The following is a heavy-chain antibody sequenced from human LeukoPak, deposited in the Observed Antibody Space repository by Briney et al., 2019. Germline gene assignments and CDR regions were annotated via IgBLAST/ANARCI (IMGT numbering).Heavy chain of an antibody. J-gene: IGHJ4*02. V-gene: IGHV1-69*01. CDR3: ARDSDTAMVHHDY. CDR1: GGTFSSYA. Sequence: SVKVSCKASGGTFSSYAISWVRQAPGQGLEWMGGIIPIFGTANYAQKFQGRVTITADEATSTAYMELSSLRSEDTAVYYCARDSDTAMVHHDYWGQGTLVTVSS. CDR2: IIPIFGTA. D-gene: IGHD5-18*01.